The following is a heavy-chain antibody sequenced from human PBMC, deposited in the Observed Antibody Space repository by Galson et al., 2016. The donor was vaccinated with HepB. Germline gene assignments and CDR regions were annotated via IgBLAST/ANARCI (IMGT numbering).Heavy chain of an antibody. Sequence: SLRLSCAASGFTFSSYAMHWVRQVPGKGLEWVAVISYDGSKKYYADSAKGRFTISRDNSKNTLYLQMNSLRAEDTAVYYCAKNDILTGYSAFDYWGQGTLVTVSS. V-gene: IGHV3-30*18. CDR3: AKNDILTGYSAFDY. CDR1: GFTFSSYA. CDR2: ISYDGSKK. D-gene: IGHD3-9*01. J-gene: IGHJ4*02.